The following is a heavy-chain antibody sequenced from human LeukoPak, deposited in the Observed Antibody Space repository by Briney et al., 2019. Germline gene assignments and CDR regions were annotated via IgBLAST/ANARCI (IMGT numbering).Heavy chain of an antibody. D-gene: IGHD6-13*01. J-gene: IGHJ3*02. V-gene: IGHV1-46*01. CDR2: INPSGGST. CDR1: GYTFTSYY. Sequence: ASVKVSCKASGYTFTSYYMHWVRQAPGQGLEWMGIINPSGGSTSYAQKFQGRVTMTRDTSTSTVYMELSSLRPEDTAVYYCASSPPKWSSSWDDAFDIWGQGTMVTVSS. CDR3: ASSPPKWSSSWDDAFDI.